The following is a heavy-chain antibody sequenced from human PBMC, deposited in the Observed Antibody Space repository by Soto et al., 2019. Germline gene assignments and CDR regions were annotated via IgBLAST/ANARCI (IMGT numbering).Heavy chain of an antibody. CDR3: AHLIEGAYFDY. V-gene: IGHV2-5*02. CDR1: GVSLSVSGMG. CDR2: VYWDDDK. J-gene: IGHJ4*02. Sequence: TLTLTCTFSGVSLSVSGMGVGWFRQPPGRALEWLALVYWDDDKRYSPSLRPRLTINKDTSKNQIVLTMTNVSPEDTATYSCAHLIEGAYFDYWGRGTPVTVSS.